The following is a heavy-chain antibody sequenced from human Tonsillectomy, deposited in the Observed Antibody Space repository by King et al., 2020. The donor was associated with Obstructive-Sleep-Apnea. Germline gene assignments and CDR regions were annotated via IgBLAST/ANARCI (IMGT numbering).Heavy chain of an antibody. CDR2: IAPSGGDT. CDR1: GFTFSNYA. J-gene: IGHJ4*02. V-gene: IGHV3-23*04. Sequence: VQLVESGGGLLQPGESLRLSCVVSGFTFSNYALSWVRPAPGKGLEWVSTIAPSGGDTYYADSVKGRFTISRDNSKNTLSLRVNSLRAEDTAIYYCAKDDSGGAYNDYWGQGTLVTVSS. CDR3: AKDDSGGAYNDY. D-gene: IGHD2-15*01.